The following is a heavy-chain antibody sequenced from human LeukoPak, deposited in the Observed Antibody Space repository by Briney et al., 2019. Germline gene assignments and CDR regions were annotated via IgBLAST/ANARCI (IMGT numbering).Heavy chain of an antibody. D-gene: IGHD5-12*01. Sequence: GGSLRLSCAASGFTFSSYGMHWVRQAPGKGLEWVAVISYDRSNKYYADSVKGRFTISRDNSKNTLYPQMNSLRAEDTAVYYCAKLSRGYSGYGGGDYWGQGTLVTVSS. CDR2: ISYDRSNK. CDR1: GFTFSSYG. V-gene: IGHV3-30*18. J-gene: IGHJ4*02. CDR3: AKLSRGYSGYGGGDY.